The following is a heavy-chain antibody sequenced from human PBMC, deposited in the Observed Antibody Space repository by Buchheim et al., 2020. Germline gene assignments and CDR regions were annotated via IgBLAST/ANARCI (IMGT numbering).Heavy chain of an antibody. Sequence: EVQLVESGGDLVQPGGSLRLSCAASGFTFSTFWMHWVRQVPGKGLVWVSRINPDGANTAYADSVKGRFTVSRDNAKNTLYLEMHSLRVEDTAVYYCARAIGYFDYWGQGTL. D-gene: IGHD3-22*01. V-gene: IGHV3-74*01. CDR3: ARAIGYFDY. J-gene: IGHJ4*02. CDR1: GFTFSTFW. CDR2: INPDGANT.